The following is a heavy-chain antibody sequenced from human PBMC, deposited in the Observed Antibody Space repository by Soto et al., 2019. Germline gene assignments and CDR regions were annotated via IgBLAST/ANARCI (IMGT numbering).Heavy chain of an antibody. D-gene: IGHD5-18*01. CDR1: GGSISSYY. V-gene: IGHV4-59*01. Sequence: SETLSLTCAVSGGSISSYYWSWIRQPPGKGLEWIGYIYSSGSTHYNPSLQNRVTISIDTSKNQVSLKVNSVTAADTAVYYCARDHPHSYGVYYFDYWGQGTPVTVSS. CDR3: ARDHPHSYGVYYFDY. CDR2: IYSSGST. J-gene: IGHJ4*02.